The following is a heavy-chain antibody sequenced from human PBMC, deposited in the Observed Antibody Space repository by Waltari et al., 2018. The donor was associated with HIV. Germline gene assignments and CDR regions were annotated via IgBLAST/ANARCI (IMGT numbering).Heavy chain of an antibody. Sequence: EVQLVQSGAEVKKPGESLKISCKGSGYSFTSYWIGWVRQMPGKGLEWMGFIYLCNTDTRYSPSFQGHVTISAAKSISTAYRQLSSLKASDTAMYYCARHFRYSSSSDWFDPWGQGTLVTVSS. CDR1: GYSFTSYW. CDR3: ARHFRYSSSSDWFDP. J-gene: IGHJ5*02. V-gene: IGHV5-51*01. D-gene: IGHD6-6*01. CDR2: IYLCNTDT.